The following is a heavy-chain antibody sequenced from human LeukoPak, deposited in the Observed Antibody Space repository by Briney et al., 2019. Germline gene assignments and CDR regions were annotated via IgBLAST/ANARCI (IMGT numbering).Heavy chain of an antibody. CDR2: ISYDGSNK. D-gene: IGHD2-15*01. CDR1: GFTLSSYA. CDR3: ANSGGSCYYGCWFDP. J-gene: IGHJ5*02. V-gene: IGHV3-30*04. Sequence: GGSLRLSCAASGFTLSSYAMHWVRQAPGKGLEWVAVISYDGSNKYYADSVKGRFTISRDNSKNTLYLQMNSLRAEDTAVYYCANSGGSCYYGCWFDPWGQGTLVTVSS.